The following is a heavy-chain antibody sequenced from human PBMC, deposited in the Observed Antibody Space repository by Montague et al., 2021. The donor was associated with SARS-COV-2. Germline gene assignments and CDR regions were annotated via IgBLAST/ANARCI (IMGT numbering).Heavy chain of an antibody. V-gene: IGHV4-38-2*02. J-gene: IGHJ4*02. CDR3: ARGGLGNRGFDY. CDR2: IWHGGST. CDR1: GYSITHAYY. Sequence: SETLSLTCTVSGYSITHAYYWGWIRQPPGKGLEWIGNIWHGGSTYYNPSLKSRVTISVDTSNNQFSLKLTSVTAADTAVYFCARGGLGNRGFDYWGQGTLVTVSS. D-gene: IGHD3/OR15-3a*01.